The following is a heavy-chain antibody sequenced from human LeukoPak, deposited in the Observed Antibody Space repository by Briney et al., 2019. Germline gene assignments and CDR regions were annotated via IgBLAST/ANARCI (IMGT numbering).Heavy chain of an antibody. CDR1: GYTFSDYF. V-gene: IGHV1-2*02. Sequence: ASVKVSCKASGYTFSDYFIHWVRQAPGQGLEWMGWINSNSGGTKYAQKFQGRVTMTRDTSTSIAYMELSSLRSGDTAIYYCARGRGGANDAPSDYWGQGTLVTVSS. J-gene: IGHJ4*02. CDR3: ARGRGGANDAPSDY. CDR2: INSNSGGT. D-gene: IGHD4/OR15-4a*01.